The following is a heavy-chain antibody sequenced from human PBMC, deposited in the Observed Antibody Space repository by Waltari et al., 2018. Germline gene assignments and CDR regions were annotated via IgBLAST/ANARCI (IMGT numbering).Heavy chain of an antibody. Sequence: QVQLQQWGAGLLKPSETLSLTCAVYGGSFRGYYWSWIRQPPGKWLEWIGEFNHSGSTNYKPDLKSRVTISVDTSKNQFYLKVSAVTAADTAVYYCATICRIRYWSGGSAPYFDYWGQGTLGTGSS. CDR2: FNHSGST. CDR3: ATICRIRYWSGGSAPYFDY. CDR1: GGSFRGYY. D-gene: IGHD2-15*01. V-gene: IGHV4-34*01. J-gene: IGHJ4*02.